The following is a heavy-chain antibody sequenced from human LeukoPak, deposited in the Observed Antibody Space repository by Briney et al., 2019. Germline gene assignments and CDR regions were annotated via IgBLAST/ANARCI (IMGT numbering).Heavy chain of an antibody. Sequence: SETLSLTCTVSDGSISRYYWSWIRQPPGKGLEWIGYIYYSGSTNYNPSLKSRVTISVDMSKSQFSLKLTSVTAADTAVYYCARGGAHGMDVWGLGTTVTVSS. CDR2: IYYSGST. CDR1: DGSISRYY. V-gene: IGHV4-59*01. CDR3: ARGGAHGMDV. D-gene: IGHD1-26*01. J-gene: IGHJ6*02.